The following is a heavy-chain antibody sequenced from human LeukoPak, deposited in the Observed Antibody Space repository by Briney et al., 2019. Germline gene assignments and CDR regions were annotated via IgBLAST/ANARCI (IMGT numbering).Heavy chain of an antibody. J-gene: IGHJ4*02. V-gene: IGHV3-23*01. CDR1: GFTFSSYA. CDR2: ISGSGGST. D-gene: IGHD6-19*01. Sequence: GGSLRLSCVVSGFTFSSYAMSWVRQAPGKGLEWVSAISGSGGSTYYADSVKGRFTISRDNSKNTLYLQMNSLRAEDTAVYYCAEAASGWYVTAYWGQGTLVTVST. CDR3: AEAASGWYVTAY.